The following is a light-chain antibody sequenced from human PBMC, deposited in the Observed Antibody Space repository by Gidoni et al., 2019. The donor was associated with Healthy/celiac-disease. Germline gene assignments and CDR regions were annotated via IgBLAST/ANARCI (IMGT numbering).Light chain of an antibody. Sequence: DIQMTQSPSTLSASVGDRVTITCRASQSISSWLAWYQQKPRKAPMLLIYKASRLESGVTSRFSGSGSGTEFTLTISCLQPDDFATYYCQQYNSYWTFGQGTKVEIK. CDR3: QQYNSYWT. J-gene: IGKJ1*01. V-gene: IGKV1-5*03. CDR2: KAS. CDR1: QSISSW.